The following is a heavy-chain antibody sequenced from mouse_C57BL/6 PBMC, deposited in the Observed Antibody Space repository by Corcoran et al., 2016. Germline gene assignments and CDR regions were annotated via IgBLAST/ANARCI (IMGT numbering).Heavy chain of an antibody. Sequence: DVQLQESGPGLVKPSQSLSLTCSVTGYSITSGYYWNWIRQFPGNKLEWMGYISYDGSNNYNPSLKNRISITRDTSKNQFFLKLNSVTTEDTATYYCATRGLLRWGQGTSVTVSS. J-gene: IGHJ4*01. V-gene: IGHV3-6*01. CDR1: GYSITSGYY. CDR2: ISYDGSN. CDR3: ATRGLLR. D-gene: IGHD2-3*01.